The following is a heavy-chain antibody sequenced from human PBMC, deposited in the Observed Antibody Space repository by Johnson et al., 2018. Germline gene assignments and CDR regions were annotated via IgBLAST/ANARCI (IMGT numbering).Heavy chain of an antibody. J-gene: IGHJ4*02. Sequence: EVQPLESGGGLVPPGGSXRPSCSGSGFTLSSHWMHWVRQAPGKGLVWVSRIISDGRITNYADSVKGRFTISRDNSKSPLYLQLNSLRREDTAVYYCAKDLDYWGQGTLVTVSS. CDR3: AKDLDY. CDR1: GFTLSSHW. CDR2: IISDGRIT. V-gene: IGHV3-74*01.